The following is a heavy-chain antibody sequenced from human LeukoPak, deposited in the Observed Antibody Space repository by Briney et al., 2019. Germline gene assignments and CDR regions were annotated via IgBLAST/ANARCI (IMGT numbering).Heavy chain of an antibody. CDR3: VMTTVVTTDPYFDY. D-gene: IGHD4-23*01. CDR1: GYSISSGYY. J-gene: IGHJ4*02. Sequence: SETLSLTCTVSGYSISSGYYWGWIRQPPGKRLEWVGSMYHSGETYSNPSLRSRVTVSADKSKNQFSLNLSSVTAADTALYYCVMTTVVTTDPYFDYWGQGTLVTVSS. CDR2: MYHSGET. V-gene: IGHV4-38-2*02.